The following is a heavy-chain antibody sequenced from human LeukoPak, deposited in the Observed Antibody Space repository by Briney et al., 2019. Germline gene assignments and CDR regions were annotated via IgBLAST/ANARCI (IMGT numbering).Heavy chain of an antibody. J-gene: IGHJ4*02. Sequence: GRSLRLSCAASGFTFSSYAMHWVRQAPGKGLEWVAVISYDGSNKYYADSVKGRFTISRDNSKNTLYLQMNSLRAEDTAVYYCASLWSGYSRFDYWGQGTLVTVSS. CDR2: ISYDGSNK. CDR1: GFTFSSYA. CDR3: ASLWSGYSRFDY. V-gene: IGHV3-30-3*01. D-gene: IGHD3-3*01.